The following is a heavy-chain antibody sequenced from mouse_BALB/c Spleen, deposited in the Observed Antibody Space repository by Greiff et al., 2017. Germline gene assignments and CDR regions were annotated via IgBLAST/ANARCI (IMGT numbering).Heavy chain of an antibody. J-gene: IGHJ4*01. CDR3: ATNYYGSSPDYYAMDY. D-gene: IGHD1-1*01. V-gene: IGHV1-18*01. Sequence: EVQLQQSGPELVKPGASMKISCKASGYSFTGYTMNWVKQSHGKNLEWIGLINPYNGGTSYNQKFKGKATLTVDKSSSTAYMELLSLTSEDSAVYYCATNYYGSSPDYYAMDYWGQGTSVTVSS. CDR1: GYSFTGYT. CDR2: INPYNGGT.